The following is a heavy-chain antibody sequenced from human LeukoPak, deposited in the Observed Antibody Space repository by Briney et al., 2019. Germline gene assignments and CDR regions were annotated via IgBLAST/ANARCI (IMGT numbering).Heavy chain of an antibody. V-gene: IGHV3-53*01. J-gene: IGHJ5*02. CDR2: IYSGGST. Sequence: GGSLRLSCAASGFTVSNNYMSWVRQAPGKWLEWVSVIYSGGSTYYADSVKGRFTISRDSSKNTLYLQMNSLRAEDTAVYYCAREHYYDNSGYWTWGQGTLVTVSS. CDR3: AREHYYDNSGYWT. D-gene: IGHD3-22*01. CDR1: GFTVSNNY.